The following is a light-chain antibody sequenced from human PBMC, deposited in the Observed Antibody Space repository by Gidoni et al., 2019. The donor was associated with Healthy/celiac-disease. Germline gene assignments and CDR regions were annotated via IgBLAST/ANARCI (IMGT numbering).Light chain of an antibody. V-gene: IGKV3-15*01. J-gene: IGKJ2*01. CDR1: QSVNSN. CDR3: QQYNNWPPYT. Sequence: IVMTQSPATLSVSAGERATLSCRASQSVNSNLSWYQQKPGQAPRLLIYGASTRATGIPARFSGSGSGTEFTLTISSLQSEDFAVYYCQQYNNWPPYTFGQGTKLEIK. CDR2: GAS.